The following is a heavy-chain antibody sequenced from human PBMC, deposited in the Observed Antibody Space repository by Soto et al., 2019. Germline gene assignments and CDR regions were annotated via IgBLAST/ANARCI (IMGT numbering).Heavy chain of an antibody. J-gene: IGHJ4*02. CDR2: ISASGSST. Sequence: GGSLRLSCAASGFTFSSYAMSWVRQAPGKGLEWVSAISASGSSTYYADSVKGRFTISRDNSKNTLYLQMSSLRADDTAVYYCAKDRYISSIEPPEIDYWGQGTPVTVSS. D-gene: IGHD6-13*01. CDR1: GFTFSSYA. V-gene: IGHV3-23*01. CDR3: AKDRYISSIEPPEIDY.